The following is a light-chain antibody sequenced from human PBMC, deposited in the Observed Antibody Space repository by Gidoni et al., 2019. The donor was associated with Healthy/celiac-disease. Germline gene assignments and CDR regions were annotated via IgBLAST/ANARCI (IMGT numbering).Light chain of an antibody. CDR3: QQRSNWPSLT. CDR1: QSVSSY. Sequence: EIALTQSPATLSLSPVARATLACRASQSVSSYLAWYQQKPGQAPRLLLYDASNRATGIPARFSGSGSGTDFTLTISSLEHEDFAVYYCQQRSNWPSLTFGGGTKVEIK. CDR2: DAS. V-gene: IGKV3-11*01. J-gene: IGKJ4*01.